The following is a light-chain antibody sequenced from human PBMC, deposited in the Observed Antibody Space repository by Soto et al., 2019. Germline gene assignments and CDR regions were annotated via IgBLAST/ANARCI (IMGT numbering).Light chain of an antibody. CDR3: QEYANSPPT. V-gene: IGKV3-20*01. J-gene: IGKJ5*01. CDR2: GVS. CDR1: QPVSSNF. Sequence: ELVLTQSPGTLSLSPGESAALSCRASQPVSSNFLAWYQQKPGQAPRLLIYGVSSSASGIPDRFFGSGSGTDFTLTINRLEPEYFAVYYCQEYANSPPTFGEGTRLEI.